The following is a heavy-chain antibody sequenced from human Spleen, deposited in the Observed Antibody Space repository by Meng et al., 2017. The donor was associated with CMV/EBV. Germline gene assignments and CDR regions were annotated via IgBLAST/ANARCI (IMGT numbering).Heavy chain of an antibody. CDR1: GFTSSDFH. CDR3: ARGFENYSGIDY. D-gene: IGHD1-7*01. V-gene: IGHV3-11*01. J-gene: IGHJ4*02. CDR2: ISSSSTTE. Sequence: GGSLRLSCAASGFTSSDFHLTWIRQAPGKGLEWVSSISSSSTTEYYADSVRGRFTISRDNAKNSLYLQMNSLRAEDTAVYYCARGFENYSGIDYWGQGTLVTVSS.